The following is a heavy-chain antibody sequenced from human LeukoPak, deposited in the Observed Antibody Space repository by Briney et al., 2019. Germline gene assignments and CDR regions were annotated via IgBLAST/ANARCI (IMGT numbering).Heavy chain of an antibody. J-gene: IGHJ4*02. CDR2: IYYSGTT. V-gene: IGHV4-59*12. D-gene: IGHD3-3*01. CDR3: ARSNRGRSPTIFGVVPQTYYFDN. CDR1: GGPISSYH. Sequence: SETLSLSCTVSGGPISSYHWSWIRQPPGKGLEWIGYIYYSGTTNYNPSLKSRVTISVDTSKNQFSLKLSSVTAADTGVYYCARSNRGRSPTIFGVVPQTYYFDNWGQGTLVTVSS.